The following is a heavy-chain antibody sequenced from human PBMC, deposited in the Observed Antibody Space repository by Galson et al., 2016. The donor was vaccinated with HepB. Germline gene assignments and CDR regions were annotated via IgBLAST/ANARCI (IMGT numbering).Heavy chain of an antibody. Sequence: SLRLSCAGSGFTFSSYYMHWVRQAPGKGLEWVANINQDGREKNYVDSVKGRFTISRDNAKNSLHLQMNSLRTEDTAVYYCARAGAKTPSRHYLDYWGRGTLATVSS. CDR1: GFTFSSYY. V-gene: IGHV3-7*03. D-gene: IGHD3-10*01. CDR3: ARAGAKTPSRHYLDY. CDR2: INQDGREK. J-gene: IGHJ4*02.